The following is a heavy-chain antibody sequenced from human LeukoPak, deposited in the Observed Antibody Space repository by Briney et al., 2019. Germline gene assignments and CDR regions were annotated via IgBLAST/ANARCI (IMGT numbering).Heavy chain of an antibody. CDR1: GFTFNIYG. V-gene: IGHV3-30*02. CDR2: IRYDGGNK. D-gene: IGHD1-26*01. CDR3: AKDQGGAGTNSDY. Sequence: GGSLRLSCAASGFTFNIYGMHWVRQAPGEGLEWVAFIRYDGGNKYYTDSVKGRFTISRDNSKNTLYLQMDSLRAEDTAVYYCAKDQGGAGTNSDYWGQGTLVTVSS. J-gene: IGHJ4*02.